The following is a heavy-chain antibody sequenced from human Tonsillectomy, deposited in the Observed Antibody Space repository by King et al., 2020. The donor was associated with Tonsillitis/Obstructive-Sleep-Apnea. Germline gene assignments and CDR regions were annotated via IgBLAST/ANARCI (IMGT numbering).Heavy chain of an antibody. V-gene: IGHV3-33*01. J-gene: IGHJ4*02. D-gene: IGHD1-26*01. CDR2: IWYDGINE. CDR1: GFTFSSNG. Sequence: VQLVESGGGVVQPGRSLRLSCAASGFTFSSNGMHWVRQAPGKGLEWVAVIWYDGINEYYAESVKGRFTISRDNSKNTLYLQMNSLRAEDTAVYYCAREWSGGSWYFDYWGQGILVTVSS. CDR3: AREWSGGSWYFDY.